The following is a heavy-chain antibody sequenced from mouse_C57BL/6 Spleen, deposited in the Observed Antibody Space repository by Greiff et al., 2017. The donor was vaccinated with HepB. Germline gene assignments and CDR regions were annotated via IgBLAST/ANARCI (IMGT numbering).Heavy chain of an antibody. CDR3: ARNLLRLGVAY. CDR1: GYTFTSYW. V-gene: IGHV1-55*01. CDR2: IYPGSGST. Sequence: QVQLQQSGAELVKPGASVKMSCKASGYTFTSYWITWVKQRPGQGLEWIGDIYPGSGSTNYNEKFKSKATLTVDTSASTADMQLSSLTSDDSAVYYCARNLLRLGVAYWGQGTLVTVSA. D-gene: IGHD1-2*01. J-gene: IGHJ3*01.